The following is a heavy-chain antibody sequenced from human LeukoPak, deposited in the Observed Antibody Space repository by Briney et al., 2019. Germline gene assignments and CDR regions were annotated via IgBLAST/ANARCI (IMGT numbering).Heavy chain of an antibody. Sequence: GGSLRLSCAASGFTFSTYGMSWVRQAPGKGLEWVSAISGSGGSTNYADSVKGRFTISRDNSKNTLYLQMNSLRAEDTAVYYCARGPSGYHNTGGQGTLVTVSS. CDR2: ISGSGGST. CDR1: GFTFSTYG. J-gene: IGHJ4*02. V-gene: IGHV3-23*01. CDR3: ARGPSGYHNT. D-gene: IGHD5-12*01.